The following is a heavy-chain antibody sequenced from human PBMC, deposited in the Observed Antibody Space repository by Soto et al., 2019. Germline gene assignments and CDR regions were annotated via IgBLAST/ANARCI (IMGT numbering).Heavy chain of an antibody. Sequence: GGSLRLSCAASGFTFSSYAMHWVRQAPGKGLEWVAVISYDGSNKYYADSVKGRFTISTDNSKNTLYLQMNSLRAEDTAVYYCXRDPMIVVVITSSYFDYWGQGTLVTVSS. CDR1: GFTFSSYA. CDR2: ISYDGSNK. V-gene: IGHV3-30-3*01. J-gene: IGHJ4*02. D-gene: IGHD3-22*01. CDR3: XRDPMIVVVITSSYFDY.